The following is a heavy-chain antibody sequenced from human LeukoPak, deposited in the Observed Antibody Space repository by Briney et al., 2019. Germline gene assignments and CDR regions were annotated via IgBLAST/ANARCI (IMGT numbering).Heavy chain of an antibody. Sequence: PGGSLRLSCVASGITVSSNYMSWVRQAPGRGLEWVSVIYTGGSTYYADSVKARFTISRDNSKNTVYLQMNTLRAEDAAVYYCARIIGGILDYWGQGTLVTVSS. CDR1: GITVSSNY. CDR2: IYTGGST. D-gene: IGHD3-3*01. V-gene: IGHV3-66*01. CDR3: ARIIGGILDY. J-gene: IGHJ4*02.